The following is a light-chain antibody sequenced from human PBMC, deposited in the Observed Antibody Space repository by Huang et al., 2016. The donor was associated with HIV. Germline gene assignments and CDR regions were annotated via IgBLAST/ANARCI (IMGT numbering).Light chain of an antibody. V-gene: IGKV3-20*01. J-gene: IGKJ2*01. CDR1: PSVSSSY. CDR2: AAS. Sequence: EIVLTQSPGTLSLSPGESATLSCRASPSVSSSYLAWYQQKPGQAPRLRIFAASTRATGIPDRFSGSGSGTDFTLTISRLEPEDFAVYFCQQYGGSPPMYTFGQGTKLEIK. CDR3: QQYGGSPPMYT.